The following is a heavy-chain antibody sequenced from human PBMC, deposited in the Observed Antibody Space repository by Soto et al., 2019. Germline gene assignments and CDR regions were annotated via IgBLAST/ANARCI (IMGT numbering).Heavy chain of an antibody. J-gene: IGHJ5*02. CDR1: GFTFSSYA. Sequence: PGGSLRLSCAASGFTFSSYAMSWVRQAPGKGLEWVSAISGSGGSTYYADSVKGRFTISRDKSKNTLYLQMNSLRAEDTAVYYCAKTYDFWSGYPTNWFDPWGQGTLVTVSS. CDR3: AKTYDFWSGYPTNWFDP. V-gene: IGHV3-23*01. D-gene: IGHD3-3*01. CDR2: ISGSGGST.